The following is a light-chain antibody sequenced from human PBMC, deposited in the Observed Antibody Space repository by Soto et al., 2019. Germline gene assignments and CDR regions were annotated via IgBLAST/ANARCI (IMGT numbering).Light chain of an antibody. Sequence: DIQMTQSPATLSGSVGDRVTITCWTSQTISSWLAWYQHKPGKAPKLLIYKASTLKSGVPSRFSGSGSGTEFTLTISSLQPDDFATYCCQHYNSYSEAFGQGTKVDIK. J-gene: IGKJ1*01. CDR3: QHYNSYSEA. CDR2: KAS. V-gene: IGKV1-5*03. CDR1: QTISSW.